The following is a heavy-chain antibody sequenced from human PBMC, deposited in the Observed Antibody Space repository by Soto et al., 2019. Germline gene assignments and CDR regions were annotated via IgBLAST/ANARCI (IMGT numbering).Heavy chain of an antibody. CDR2: IIPIFGTA. CDR1: GGTFSSYA. CDR3: AREPVSPYYYDSSGYPRPYYYYYGMDV. J-gene: IGHJ6*02. V-gene: IGHV1-69*13. D-gene: IGHD3-22*01. Sequence: SVKVSCKASGGTFSSYAISWVRQAPGQGLEWMGGIIPIFGTANYAQKFQGRVTITADESTSTAYMELSSLRSEDTAVYYCAREPVSPYYYDSSGYPRPYYYYYGMDVWGQGTTVTVSS.